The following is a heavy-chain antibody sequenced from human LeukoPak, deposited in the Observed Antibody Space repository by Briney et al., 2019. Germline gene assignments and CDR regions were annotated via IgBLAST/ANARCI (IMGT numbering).Heavy chain of an antibody. CDR3: AREFSGGYQMLMYY. D-gene: IGHD6-19*01. V-gene: IGHV3-33*01. J-gene: IGHJ4*02. CDR1: GFTFSSYG. CDR2: IWYDGSNK. Sequence: GGSLRLSCAASGFTFSSYGMNWVRQAPGKGLEWVAVIWYDGSNKYYADSVKGRFTISRDNSKNTLYLQMNSLRAEDTDVYYCAREFSGGYQMLMYYWGQGTLVTVSS.